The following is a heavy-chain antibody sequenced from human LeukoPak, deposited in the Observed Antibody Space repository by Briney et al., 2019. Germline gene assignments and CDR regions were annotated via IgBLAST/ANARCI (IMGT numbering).Heavy chain of an antibody. V-gene: IGHV1-18*01. J-gene: IGHJ6*02. D-gene: IGHD3-10*01. CDR2: IKIVNGNT. CDR1: GYTFTNYG. CDR3: ARDIDFGSAAPASYGMDV. Sequence: ASVKVSCQASGYTFTNYGISWVRQAPGQGLEWMGWIKIVNGNTNYAQKFRGRVTMTADTSTRAAYLELRSLNSDDTASYYCARDIDFGSAAPASYGMDVWGQGTTVTVSS.